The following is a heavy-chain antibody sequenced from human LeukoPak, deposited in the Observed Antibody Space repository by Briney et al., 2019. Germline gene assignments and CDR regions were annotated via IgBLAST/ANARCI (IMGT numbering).Heavy chain of an antibody. D-gene: IGHD6-13*01. J-gene: IGHJ4*02. CDR3: ARVGYSSSSYYFDY. CDR1: GGSISSYY. V-gene: IGHV4-59*01. CDR2: IYYSGST. Sequence: SETLSFTCTVSGGSISSYYWSWIRQPPGKGLEWIGYIYYSGSTNYNPSLKSRVTISVDTSKNQFSLKLSSVTAADTAVYYCARVGYSSSSYYFDYWGQGTLVTVSS.